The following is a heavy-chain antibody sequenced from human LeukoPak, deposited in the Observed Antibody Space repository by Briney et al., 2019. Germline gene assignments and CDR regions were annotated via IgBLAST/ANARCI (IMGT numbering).Heavy chain of an antibody. Sequence: SETLSLTCTVSGGSISSYYWSWLRQPPGKGLEWIGYIYYSGSTNYNPSLKSRVTISVDTSKNQFSLTLSSVTAADTAVYYCARDPGTGWFDPWGQGTLVTVSS. CDR1: GGSISSYY. V-gene: IGHV4-59*01. J-gene: IGHJ5*02. CDR3: ARDPGTGWFDP. CDR2: IYYSGST. D-gene: IGHD1-1*01.